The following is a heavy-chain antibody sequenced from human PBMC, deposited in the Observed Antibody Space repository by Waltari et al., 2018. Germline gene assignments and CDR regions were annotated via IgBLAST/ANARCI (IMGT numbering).Heavy chain of an antibody. CDR1: GFTFIKHL. Sequence: EEQLVESGGGLVQPGESLRLSCAASGFTFIKHLMHWVRQAPGQRLVWVASISGNGANTYYADSVKGRFTISRDNSKNTLFLQMDSLRAEDTAVYYCAKALTLSSTWDMHWGQGTLVTVSS. CDR2: ISGNGANT. J-gene: IGHJ4*02. D-gene: IGHD6-13*01. V-gene: IGHV3-23*04. CDR3: AKALTLSSTWDMH.